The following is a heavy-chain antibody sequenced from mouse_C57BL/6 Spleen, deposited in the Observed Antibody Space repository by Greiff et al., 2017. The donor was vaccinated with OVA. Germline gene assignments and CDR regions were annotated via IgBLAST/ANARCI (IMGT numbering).Heavy chain of an antibody. CDR3: ARGYYGYAWFAY. CDR1: GFTFSDYG. V-gene: IGHV5-17*01. CDR2: ISSGSSTI. D-gene: IGHD2-2*01. Sequence: EVKLVESGGGLVKPGGSLTLSCAASGFTFSDYGMHWVRQAPEKGLEWVAYISSGSSTIYYADTVKGRVTISRDNAKNTLFLQMTSLRAEDTAMYYCARGYYGYAWFAYWGQGTLVTVSA. J-gene: IGHJ3*01.